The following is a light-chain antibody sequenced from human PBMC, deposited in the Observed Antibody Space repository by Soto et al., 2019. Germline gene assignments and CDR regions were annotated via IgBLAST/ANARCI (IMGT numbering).Light chain of an antibody. CDR2: EVT. CDR3: GSYACGKNFYV. V-gene: IGLV2-8*01. Sequence: QSALTQPPSASGSPGQTVTICCTGTSSDVGGYDYVSWYQQHPGEAPKLIIYEVTKRPSGVPDRFSGSKSGNTASLTVSGLQAEDVADYHCGSYACGKNFYVFGTGTKLTVL. J-gene: IGLJ1*01. CDR1: SSDVGGYDY.